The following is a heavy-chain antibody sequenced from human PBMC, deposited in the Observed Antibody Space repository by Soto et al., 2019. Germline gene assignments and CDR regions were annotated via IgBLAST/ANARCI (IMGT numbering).Heavy chain of an antibody. V-gene: IGHV3-74*01. D-gene: IGHD3-3*01. J-gene: IGHJ6*03. CDR3: ARGVNNYSYQDV. CDR2: IKRDGSTA. Sequence: EVQLVESGGGLVQPGGSLRLSCAASGFTFSDYWMHWVRQAPGKGLEWVSRIKRDGSTANYADSVKGRFTISRDNAKSTLYLEMNSLRVEDTADYYGARGVNNYSYQDVWGKGTTVTVSS. CDR1: GFTFSDYW.